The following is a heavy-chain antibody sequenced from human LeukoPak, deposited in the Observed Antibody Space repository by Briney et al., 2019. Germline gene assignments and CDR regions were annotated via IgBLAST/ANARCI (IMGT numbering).Heavy chain of an antibody. V-gene: IGHV6-1*01. CDR3: ASFLEWLFSFEN. D-gene: IGHD3-3*02. CDR2: TYSRSKWYN. Sequence: SQTLSLTCAISGDSISSNSAAWNWIRQSPSRGLEWLGRTYSRSKWYNDYAVSVKSRITINPDTSKNQFSLQLSSVTAADTAVYYCASFLEWLFSFENWGQGTLVTVSA. J-gene: IGHJ1*01. CDR1: GDSISSNSAA.